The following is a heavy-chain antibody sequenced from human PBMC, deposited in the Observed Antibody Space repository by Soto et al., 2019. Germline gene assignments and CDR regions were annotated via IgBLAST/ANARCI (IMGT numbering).Heavy chain of an antibody. V-gene: IGHV4-30-2*01. CDR2: IYHSGST. J-gene: IGHJ6*02. CDR3: ARLPGYYYGMDV. CDR1: GGSISSGGYS. Sequence: SETLSLTCAVSGGSISSGGYSWGWIRQPPGKGLEWIGYIYHSGSTYYNPSLKSRVTISVDRSKNQFSLKLSSVTAADTAVYYCARLPGYYYGMDVWGQGTTVTVSS.